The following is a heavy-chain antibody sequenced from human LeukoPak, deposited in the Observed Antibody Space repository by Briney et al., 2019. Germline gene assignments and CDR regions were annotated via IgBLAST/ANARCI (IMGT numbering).Heavy chain of an antibody. CDR3: ARRYKNVVVPGYYMDV. J-gene: IGHJ6*03. Sequence: ASVMVSCKASGFTFTSYDINWVRQATGQGPEWMGWMNPNSGNTGYAQKFQGRVTMARNTSISTAYMELSSLTSEDTAVYYCARRYKNVVVPGYYMDVWGKGTTVTVSS. D-gene: IGHD2/OR15-2a*01. V-gene: IGHV1-8*01. CDR2: MNPNSGNT. CDR1: GFTFTSYD.